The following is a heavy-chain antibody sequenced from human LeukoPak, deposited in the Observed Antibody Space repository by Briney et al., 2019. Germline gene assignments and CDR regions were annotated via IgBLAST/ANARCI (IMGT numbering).Heavy chain of an antibody. CDR3: AKGRSYFYVSSTYVADY. V-gene: IGHV3-11*01. D-gene: IGHD3-22*01. J-gene: IGHJ4*02. CDR2: ISSSGDST. CDR1: GFTFSDYY. Sequence: GESLRLSCAASGFTFSDYYMSWIRQAPGKGLEWVSYISSSGDSTYYADSVKGRFTISRDNSKNTLYLQMNSLRAEDTALYYCAKGRSYFYVSSTYVADYWGQGTLVTVSS.